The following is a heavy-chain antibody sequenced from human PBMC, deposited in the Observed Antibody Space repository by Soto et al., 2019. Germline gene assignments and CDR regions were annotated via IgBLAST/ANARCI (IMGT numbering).Heavy chain of an antibody. CDR3: ARATFGVVMGGDWFDP. V-gene: IGHV4-34*01. CDR2: INHSGST. Sequence: ASETLSLTCAVYGGSFSGYYWSWIRQPPGKGLEWIGEINHSGSTNYNPSLKSRVTISVDTSKNQFSLKLSSVTAADTAVYYCARATFGVVMGGDWFDPWGQGTLVTVSS. CDR1: GGSFSGYY. D-gene: IGHD3-3*01. J-gene: IGHJ5*02.